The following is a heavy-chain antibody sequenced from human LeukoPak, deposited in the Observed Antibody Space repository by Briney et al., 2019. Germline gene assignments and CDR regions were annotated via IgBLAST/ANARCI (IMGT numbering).Heavy chain of an antibody. CDR1: GGTFSSYA. CDR3: AREPYDISEYYFDY. J-gene: IGHJ4*02. V-gene: IGHV1-69*13. Sequence: SVKVSCKGSGGTFSSYAISWVRQAPGQGLEWMGGIIPICGTANYAQKFEGSVTITSAESTSTACMELSSLRSEDTAVYYCAREPYDISEYYFDYWGQGTLVTVSS. D-gene: IGHD3-9*01. CDR2: IIPICGTA.